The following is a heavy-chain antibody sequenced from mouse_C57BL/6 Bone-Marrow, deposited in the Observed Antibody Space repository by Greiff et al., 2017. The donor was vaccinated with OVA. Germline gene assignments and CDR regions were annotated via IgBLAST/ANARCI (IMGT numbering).Heavy chain of an antibody. CDR2: IDPSDSYT. D-gene: IGHD2-3*01. V-gene: IGHV1-59*01. Sequence: QVQLQQPGAELVRPGTSVKLSCKASGYTFTSYWMHWVKQRPGQGLEWIGVIDPSDSYTNYNQKFKGKATLTVDTSSSTAYMQLSSLTSEDSAVYYCERDGYLKDYWGQGTTLTVSS. J-gene: IGHJ2*01. CDR3: ERDGYLKDY. CDR1: GYTFTSYW.